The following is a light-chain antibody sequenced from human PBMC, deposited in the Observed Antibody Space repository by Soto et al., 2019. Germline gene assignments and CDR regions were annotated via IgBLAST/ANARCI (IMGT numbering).Light chain of an antibody. CDR2: AAS. Sequence: AIRMTQSPSSFSASTGDRVTITCRASQGISSYLAWYQQKPGKAPKLLIYAASTLQSGVPSRFSGRGSGTDFTLTISCLQSEDFATYDCQQYYSYPRTFGQGTKVEIK. CDR3: QQYYSYPRT. V-gene: IGKV1-8*01. J-gene: IGKJ1*01. CDR1: QGISSY.